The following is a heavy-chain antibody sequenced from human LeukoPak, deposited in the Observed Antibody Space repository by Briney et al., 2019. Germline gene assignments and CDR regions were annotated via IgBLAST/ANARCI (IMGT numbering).Heavy chain of an antibody. CDR1: GVSVSSSFYY. Sequence: SETLSLTCTVSGVSVSSSFYYWGWIRRPPGKGLEWIGSMYFSGSTHYNPSLKSRVTISVDTSKNQFSLKLTSVTAADTAVYYCANAASYSVDYWGQGTLVTVSS. CDR3: ANAASYSVDY. V-gene: IGHV4-39*01. J-gene: IGHJ4*02. CDR2: MYFSGST. D-gene: IGHD1-26*01.